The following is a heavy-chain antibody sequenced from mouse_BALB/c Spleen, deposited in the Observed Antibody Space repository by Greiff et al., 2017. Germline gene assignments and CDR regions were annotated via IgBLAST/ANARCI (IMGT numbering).Heavy chain of an antibody. V-gene: IGHV1S81*02. J-gene: IGHJ2*01. CDR3: ARRFYYGSSPYYFDY. D-gene: IGHD1-1*01. Sequence: QVQLQQPGAELVKPGASVKLSCKASGYTFTSYWMHWVKQRPGQGLEWIGEINPSNGRTNYNEKFKSKATLTVDKSSSTAYIQISSLTSEDSAVYYCARRFYYGSSPYYFDYWGQGTTLTVSS. CDR1: GYTFTSYW. CDR2: INPSNGRT.